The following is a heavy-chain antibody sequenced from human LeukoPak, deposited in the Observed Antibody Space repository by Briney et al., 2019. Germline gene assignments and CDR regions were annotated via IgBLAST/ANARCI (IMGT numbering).Heavy chain of an antibody. CDR2: IIPIFGTA. D-gene: IGHD3-3*01. CDR3: ARKSGVYDFWSGKGMDV. Sequence: SVKVSCKASGGTFSSYAISWVRQAPGQGLEWMGGIIPIFGTANYAQKFQGRVTITADESTSTAYMELSSLRSEDTAVYYCARKSGVYDFWSGKGMDVWGQGTTVTVSS. V-gene: IGHV1-69*01. J-gene: IGHJ6*02. CDR1: GGTFSSYA.